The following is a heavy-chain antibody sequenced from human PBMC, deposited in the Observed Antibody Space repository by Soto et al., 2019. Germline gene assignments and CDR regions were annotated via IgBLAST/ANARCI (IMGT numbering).Heavy chain of an antibody. CDR1: GGSFSGYY. CDR2: INHSGST. CDR3: ARSHGDYYYYYGMDV. D-gene: IGHD4-17*01. J-gene: IGHJ6*02. V-gene: IGHV4-34*01. Sequence: PSETLSLTCAVYGGSFSGYYWSWIRQPPGKGLEWIGEINHSGSTNYNPSLKSRVTISVDTSKNQFSLKLSSVTAADTAVYYCARSHGDYYYYYGMDVWGQGTTVTVSS.